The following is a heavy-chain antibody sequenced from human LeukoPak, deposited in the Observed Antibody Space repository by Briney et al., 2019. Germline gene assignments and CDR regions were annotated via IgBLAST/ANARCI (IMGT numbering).Heavy chain of an antibody. Sequence: ASVKVSCKASGYTFTSYYMHWVRQAPGQGLEWMGIINPSSGSTSYAQKFQGRVTMTRDTSTSTVYMELSSLRSEDTAVYYCARDSSSGWYAGYWGQGTLVTVSS. CDR1: GYTFTSYY. D-gene: IGHD6-19*01. V-gene: IGHV1-46*01. CDR3: ARDSSSGWYAGY. CDR2: INPSSGST. J-gene: IGHJ4*02.